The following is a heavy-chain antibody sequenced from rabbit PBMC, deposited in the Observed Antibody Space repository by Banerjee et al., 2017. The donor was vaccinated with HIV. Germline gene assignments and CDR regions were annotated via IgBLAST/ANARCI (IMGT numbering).Heavy chain of an antibody. J-gene: IGHJ3*01. CDR2: IDPVFGGT. V-gene: IGHV1S47*01. Sequence: QEQVVESGGGLVQPGGSLTLSCKVSGFDFSSYGVSWVRQAPGKGLEWIGYIDPVFGGTYYATWVNGRFTISSHNAQNTLYLHLHSLTAADTATYFCTRVAYTSGNLWGPGTLVTVS. D-gene: IGHD1-1*01. CDR1: GFDFSSYG. CDR3: TRVAYTSGNL.